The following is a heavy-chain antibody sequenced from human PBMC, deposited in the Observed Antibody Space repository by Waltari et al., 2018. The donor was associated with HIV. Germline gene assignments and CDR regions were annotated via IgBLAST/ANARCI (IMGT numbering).Heavy chain of an antibody. CDR3: ARGRGGPDY. D-gene: IGHD3-10*01. CDR2: IGYDGNEK. J-gene: IGHJ4*02. V-gene: IGHV3-30*01. CDR1: GFTFSSYA. Sequence: QVQLVESGGGVGRPGRSLRLSCAASGFTFSSYAMHWVRQAPGKGLEWVAVIGYDGNEKYYADSVKGRFTISRGNSRNTLYLQMNSLRAEDTAVYYCARGRGGPDYWGQGTLVTVSS.